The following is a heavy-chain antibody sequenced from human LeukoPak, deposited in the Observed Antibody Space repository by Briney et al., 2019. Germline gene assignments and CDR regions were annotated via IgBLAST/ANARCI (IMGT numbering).Heavy chain of an antibody. V-gene: IGHV3-7*01. Sequence: GGSLRLSCAASGFTFSSYAMHWVRQAPGKGLEWVANIKQDGSEKYYVDSVKGRFTISRDNAKSSLYLQMNSLRAEDTAVYYCARATMVNDYWGQGTLVTVSS. CDR1: GFTFSSYA. J-gene: IGHJ4*02. CDR2: IKQDGSEK. D-gene: IGHD4/OR15-4a*01. CDR3: ARATMVNDY.